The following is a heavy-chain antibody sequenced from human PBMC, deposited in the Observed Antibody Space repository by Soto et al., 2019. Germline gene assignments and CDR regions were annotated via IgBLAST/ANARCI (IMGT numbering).Heavy chain of an antibody. Sequence: ASVKVSCKASGITYSPYAIHWVRQVPGQRLEWMGWINAGNGDTRYSQKFQGRVTLTRDTSANTAYMDLSSLRSEDTAIYYCARPISRYFSSAQGTLVTVSS. V-gene: IGHV1-3*01. J-gene: IGHJ5*02. CDR3: ARPISRYFS. CDR1: GITYSPYA. CDR2: INAGNGDT. D-gene: IGHD5-12*01.